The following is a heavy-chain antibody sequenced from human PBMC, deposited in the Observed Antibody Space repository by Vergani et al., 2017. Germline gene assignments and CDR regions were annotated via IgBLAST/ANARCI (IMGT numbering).Heavy chain of an antibody. CDR3: ATPQTVTTGGMEV. Sequence: EVQLVQSGAEVKKPGATMKISCKVSGYTFTDHYMHWVKQAPGKGLEWMGLVDPEDGETRYAEKFKGRVTIAADTSTDTAHLELSSLSSEDAAVYYCATPQTVTTGGMEVWGQGTKVIVSS. CDR2: VDPEDGET. V-gene: IGHV1-69-2*01. CDR1: GYTFTDHY. J-gene: IGHJ6*02. D-gene: IGHD4-17*01.